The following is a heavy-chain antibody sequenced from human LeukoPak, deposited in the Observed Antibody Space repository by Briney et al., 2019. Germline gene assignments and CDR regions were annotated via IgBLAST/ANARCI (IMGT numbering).Heavy chain of an antibody. J-gene: IGHJ4*02. D-gene: IGHD3-10*01. CDR3: ARDLYGSGSYYSGLIGY. CDR2: ISSSSSTI. CDR1: GFTFSSYS. Sequence: PGGSLRLSCAASGFTFSSYSMNWVRQAPGKGLEWVSYISSSSSTIYYADSVKGRFTISRDNATNSLYLQKNSLRAEDTAVYYSARDLYGSGSYYSGLIGYWGQGTLVTVSS. V-gene: IGHV3-48*01.